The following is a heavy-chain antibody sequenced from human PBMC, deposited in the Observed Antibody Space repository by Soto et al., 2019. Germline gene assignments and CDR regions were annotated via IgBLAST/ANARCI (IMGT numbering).Heavy chain of an antibody. D-gene: IGHD3-22*01. CDR2: ISYDGSNK. Sequence: PGGSLRLSCAASGFTFSSYGMHWVRQAPGKGLEWVAVISYDGSNKYYADSVKGRFTISRDNSKNTLYLQMNSLRAEDTAVYYCAKLQDSSGYYEEWGQGTLVTVSS. J-gene: IGHJ4*02. CDR1: GFTFSSYG. CDR3: AKLQDSSGYYEE. V-gene: IGHV3-30*18.